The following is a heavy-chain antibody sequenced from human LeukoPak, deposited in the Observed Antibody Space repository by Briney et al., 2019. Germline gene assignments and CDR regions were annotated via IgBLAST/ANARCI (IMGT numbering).Heavy chain of an antibody. V-gene: IGHV4-39*01. Sequence: SETLSLTCTLSGGSISSSSDYWGWIRQPPGRGLVWFGRMWCRRSICYIPAVTSRLTICLDTSKNQSSLKLSSGTATDTTVFYCARRAYCSSTSCYEYWFDPWGQGTLVTVSS. CDR3: ARRAYCSSTSCYEYWFDP. J-gene: IGHJ5*02. CDR1: GGSISSSSDY. CDR2: MWCRRSI. D-gene: IGHD2-2*01.